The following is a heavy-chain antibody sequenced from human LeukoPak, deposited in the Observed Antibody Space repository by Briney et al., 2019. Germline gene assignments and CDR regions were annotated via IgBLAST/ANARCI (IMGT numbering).Heavy chain of an antibody. V-gene: IGHV3-66*01. Sequence: GGSLRLSCAASGFTVSSNYMSWVRQAPGKGLEWVSVIYSGGSTYYADSVKGRFTISRDNSKNTLYLQMNSLRAEDTAVYYCASGYCGGDCYDAFDIWGQGTMVSVSS. D-gene: IGHD2-21*02. J-gene: IGHJ3*02. CDR2: IYSGGST. CDR1: GFTVSSNY. CDR3: ASGYCGGDCYDAFDI.